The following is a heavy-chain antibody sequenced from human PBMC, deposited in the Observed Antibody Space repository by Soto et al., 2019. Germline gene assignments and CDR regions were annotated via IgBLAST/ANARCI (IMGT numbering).Heavy chain of an antibody. CDR2: IRSKAYGGTT. Sequence: PGGSLRLSCTASGFTFGDYAMSWVRQAPGKGLEWVGFIRSKAYGGTTEYAASVKGRFTISRDDSKSIAYLQMNSLKTEDTAVYYCTSGYSYGYPYYYYYGMDVWGQGTTVTVSS. J-gene: IGHJ6*02. CDR3: TSGYSYGYPYYYYYGMDV. V-gene: IGHV3-49*04. CDR1: GFTFGDYA. D-gene: IGHD5-18*01.